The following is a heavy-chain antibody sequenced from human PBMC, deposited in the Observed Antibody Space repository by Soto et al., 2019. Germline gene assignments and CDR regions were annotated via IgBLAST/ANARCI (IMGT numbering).Heavy chain of an antibody. J-gene: IGHJ6*02. Sequence: EVQLLESGGDLIQPGGSLRLSCVASGITFGSRAMSWVRQAPGEGLEWVSTITDTGGDAKYADSVRGRFTISRDNSKKTLYLKINSRKPEDTGVYYCARVTPGNTLYYFPGLAVWGQGPSVTVS. CDR1: GITFGSRA. D-gene: IGHD3-22*01. V-gene: IGHV3-23*01. CDR3: ARVTPGNTLYYFPGLAV. CDR2: ITDTGGDA.